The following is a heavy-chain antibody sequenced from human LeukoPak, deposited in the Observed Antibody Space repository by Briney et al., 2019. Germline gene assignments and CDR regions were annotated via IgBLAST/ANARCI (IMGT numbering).Heavy chain of an antibody. V-gene: IGHV3-21*01. D-gene: IGHD6-25*01. CDR2: ISSSSSYI. Sequence: GGSLRLSCAASGFTFSSYSMNWVRQAPEKGLEWVSSISSSSSYIYYADSVKGRFTISRDNAKNSLYLQMNSLRAEDTAVYYCARDLYSSGWYGHWGQGTLVTVSS. CDR1: GFTFSSYS. CDR3: ARDLYSSGWYGH. J-gene: IGHJ5*02.